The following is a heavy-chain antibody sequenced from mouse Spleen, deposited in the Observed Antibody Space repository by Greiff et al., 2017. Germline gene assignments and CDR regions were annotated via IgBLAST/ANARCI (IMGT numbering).Heavy chain of an antibody. CDR2: ISSGGSYT. CDR3: ARQEIYYAMDY. Sequence: DVKLVESGGGLVKPGGSLKLSCAASGFTFSSYAMSWVRQTPEKRLEWVATISSGGSYTYYPDSVKGRFTISRDNAKNTLYLQMSSLRSEDTAMYYCARQEIYYAMDYWGQGTSVTVSS. V-gene: IGHV5-9-3*01. CDR1: GFTFSSYA. J-gene: IGHJ4*01.